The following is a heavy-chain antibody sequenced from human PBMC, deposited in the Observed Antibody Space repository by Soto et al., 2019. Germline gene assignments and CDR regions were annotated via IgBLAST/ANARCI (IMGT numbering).Heavy chain of an antibody. J-gene: IGHJ4*02. V-gene: IGHV3-33*01. CDR3: ARYDEASGLVDY. CDR2: IWYDGSNK. Sequence: PGGSLRLSCAASGFTFSSYGMHWVRQAPGKGLEWVAVIWYDGSNKYYADSVKGRFTISRDNSKNTLYLQMNSLRAEDTAVYYCARYDEASGLVDYWGQGTLVTVSS. CDR1: GFTFSSYG. D-gene: IGHD6-19*01.